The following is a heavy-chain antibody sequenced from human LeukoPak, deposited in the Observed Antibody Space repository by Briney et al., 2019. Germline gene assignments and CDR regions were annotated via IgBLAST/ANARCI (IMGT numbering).Heavy chain of an antibody. D-gene: IGHD3-22*01. CDR1: GDSISSGLYY. Sequence: SETLSLTCTVSGDSISSGLYYWSWIRQPAGKGLECIGRIYTTGSTNYNPSLKSRDTISVDTSKNQFSLKLSSVTAADTAVYYCARAEVLPDYFDNSGAFDYWGQGTLVTVSS. J-gene: IGHJ4*02. CDR3: ARAEVLPDYFDNSGAFDY. V-gene: IGHV4-61*02. CDR2: IYTTGST.